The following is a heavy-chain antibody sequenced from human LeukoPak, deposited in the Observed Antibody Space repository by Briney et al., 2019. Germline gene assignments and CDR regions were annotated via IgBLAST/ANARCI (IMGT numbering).Heavy chain of an antibody. Sequence: GGSLRLSCAASGFTFNIYGMNWVRQAPGKGLEWVSYISSSSSTVNYADSVKGRFTISRDNAKNSLFLQMNSLRGEDTAVYYCARVRDIVVVPAAIPRVDYWGQGTLVTVSS. CDR2: ISSSSSTV. CDR3: ARVRDIVVVPAAIPRVDY. V-gene: IGHV3-48*04. D-gene: IGHD2-2*02. J-gene: IGHJ4*02. CDR1: GFTFNIYG.